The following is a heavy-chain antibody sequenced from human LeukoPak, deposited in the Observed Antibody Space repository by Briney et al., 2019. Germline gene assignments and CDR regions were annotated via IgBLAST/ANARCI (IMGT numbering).Heavy chain of an antibody. CDR2: INPSGGST. D-gene: IGHD3-22*01. J-gene: IGHJ5*02. Sequence: ASVKVSCKASGYTFTSYYMHWVRQAPGQGLEWVGIINPSGGSTSYAQKFQGRVTMTRDTSTSTVYMELSSLRSEDTAVYYCARASGHYYDSSGYELWFDPWGQGTLVTVSS. CDR1: GYTFTSYY. V-gene: IGHV1-46*01. CDR3: ARASGHYYDSSGYELWFDP.